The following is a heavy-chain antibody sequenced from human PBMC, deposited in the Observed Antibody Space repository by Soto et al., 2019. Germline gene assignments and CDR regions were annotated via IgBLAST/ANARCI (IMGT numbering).Heavy chain of an antibody. J-gene: IGHJ4*02. CDR3: VRLGGYIYGYGFDY. V-gene: IGHV4-39*01. Sequence: KPSETLSLTCTVSGDSISSRSYYWGWIRQPPGRGLEWIGSIFYSGDTYHNPSLKSRVAMSVDTSKNQFSLKLSSVTAADTAVYYCVRLGGYIYGYGFDYWGQGTLVTVSS. CDR2: IFYSGDT. D-gene: IGHD5-18*01. CDR1: GDSISSRSYY.